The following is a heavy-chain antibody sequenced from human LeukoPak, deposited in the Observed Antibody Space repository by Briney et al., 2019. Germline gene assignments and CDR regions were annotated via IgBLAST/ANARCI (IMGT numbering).Heavy chain of an antibody. V-gene: IGHV3-53*01. D-gene: IGHD2-15*01. CDR1: GFTVSSNY. CDR3: AKQLGYCSDGSCYFPY. CDR2: IYSGGST. J-gene: IGHJ4*02. Sequence: GGSLRLSCAASGFTVSSNYMSWVRQAPGKGLEWVSVIYSGGSTYYADSVQGRFTISRDNSKSTLCLQMNSLRAEDTAVYYCAKQLGYCSDGSCYFPYWGQGTLVTVSS.